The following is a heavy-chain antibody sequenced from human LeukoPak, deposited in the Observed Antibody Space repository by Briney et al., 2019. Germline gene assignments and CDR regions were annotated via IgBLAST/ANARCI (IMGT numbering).Heavy chain of an antibody. V-gene: IGHV3-23*01. CDR2: IIGSGGST. CDR3: AKDQVWIVVGSFDY. Sequence: GGSLRLSCAASGFTLSIYAMSCVRHAPGKGREWVSGIIGSGGSTYYADSVKGRFTISRDNSKNTLYMQMTSLRAEDTAVYYCAKDQVWIVVGSFDYWGQGTLVTVSS. D-gene: IGHD3-22*01. CDR1: GFTLSIYA. J-gene: IGHJ4*02.